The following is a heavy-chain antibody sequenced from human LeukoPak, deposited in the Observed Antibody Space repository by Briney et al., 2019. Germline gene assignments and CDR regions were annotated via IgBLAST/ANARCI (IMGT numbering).Heavy chain of an antibody. Sequence: ASVKVSCKASGYTFTSYGISWVRQAPGQGLEWMGWISAYNGNTNYAQKLQGRVTMTTDTSTSTAYMELRSLRSDDTAVYYCARERCSSTSCYVSWFDPWGQGTLVTVSS. D-gene: IGHD2-2*01. V-gene: IGHV1-18*01. CDR3: ARERCSSTSCYVSWFDP. CDR1: GYTFTSYG. CDR2: ISAYNGNT. J-gene: IGHJ5*02.